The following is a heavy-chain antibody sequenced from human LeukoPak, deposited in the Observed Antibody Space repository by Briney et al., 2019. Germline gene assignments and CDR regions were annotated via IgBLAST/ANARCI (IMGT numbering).Heavy chain of an antibody. J-gene: IGHJ4*02. CDR1: GFTFSSYA. D-gene: IGHD6-13*01. CDR3: ASEDSS. CDR2: ISYDGSNK. V-gene: IGHV3-30-3*01. Sequence: GGSLRLSCAASGFTFSSYAMHWVCQAPGKGLEWVAVISYDGSNKYYADSVKGRFTISRDNSKNTLYLQMNSLRAEDTAVYYCASEDSSWGQGTLVTVSS.